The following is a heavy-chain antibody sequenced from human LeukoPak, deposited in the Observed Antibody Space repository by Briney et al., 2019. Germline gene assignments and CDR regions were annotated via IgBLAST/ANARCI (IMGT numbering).Heavy chain of an antibody. J-gene: IGHJ4*02. CDR3: AKQTTGYSGSGVDY. CDR1: GFTFSSYA. CDR2: ISDSGDRA. Sequence: GGSLRLSCAASGFTFSSYAMSWVRQAPGNGLEWVSGISDSGDRAHYADSVKGRFTISRDNSKNTLCLQMNSLRAEDTAVYFCAKQTTGYSGSGVDYWGQGTLVTVSS. V-gene: IGHV3-23*01. D-gene: IGHD3-10*01.